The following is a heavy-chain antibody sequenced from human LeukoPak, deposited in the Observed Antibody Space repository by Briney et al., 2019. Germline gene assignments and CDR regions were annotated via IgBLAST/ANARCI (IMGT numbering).Heavy chain of an antibody. CDR3: AKDSTQYSSSWYPFDY. Sequence: ASVKVSCKVSGYTLTELSMHWVRQAPGKGLEWMGGFDPEDGETIYAQKFQGRVTMTEDTSTDTAYMELSSLRSEDTAVYYCAKDSTQYSSSWYPFDYWGQGTLVTVSS. J-gene: IGHJ4*02. V-gene: IGHV1-24*01. D-gene: IGHD6-13*01. CDR2: FDPEDGET. CDR1: GYTLTELS.